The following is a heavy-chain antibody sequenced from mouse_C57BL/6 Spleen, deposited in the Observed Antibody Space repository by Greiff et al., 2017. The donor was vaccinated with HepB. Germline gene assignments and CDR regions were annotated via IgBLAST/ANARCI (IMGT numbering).Heavy chain of an antibody. V-gene: IGHV5-4*03. Sequence: EVKLEESGGGLVKPGGSLKLSCAASGFTFSSYAMSWVRQTPEKRLEWVATISDGGSYTYYPDNVKGRFTISRDNAKNNLYLQMSHLKSEDTAMYYCASHGGTAMDYWGQGTSVTVSS. J-gene: IGHJ4*01. CDR1: GFTFSSYA. CDR3: ASHGGTAMDY. CDR2: ISDGGSYT.